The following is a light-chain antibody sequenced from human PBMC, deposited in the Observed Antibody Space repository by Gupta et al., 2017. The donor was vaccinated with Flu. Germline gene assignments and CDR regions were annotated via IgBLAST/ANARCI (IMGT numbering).Light chain of an antibody. CDR2: VAS. Sequence: EIVLTQSPVTLSLSPGERATRSCRASQSVSNSYLAWYQQKPGQAPRLLIYVASSRATGIPDRFSGSGSGTDFTLTISRLEPEDFAVYYCQQYCSSPLTFGGGTKVEIK. CDR3: QQYCSSPLT. V-gene: IGKV3-20*01. CDR1: QSVSNSY. J-gene: IGKJ4*01.